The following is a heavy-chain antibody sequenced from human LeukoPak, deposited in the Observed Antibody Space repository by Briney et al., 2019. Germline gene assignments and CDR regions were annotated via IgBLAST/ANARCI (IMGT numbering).Heavy chain of an antibody. J-gene: IGHJ4*02. CDR1: GFTFSDYY. Sequence: KPGGSLRLSXAASGFTFSDYYMNWIRQAPGKGLEWVSYISSSGSTISYADSVKGRFTVSRDNAKNSLYLQMNSLRAEDTAVYYCARSILPAANAIDYWGQGTLVTVSS. V-gene: IGHV3-11*04. CDR3: ARSILPAANAIDY. CDR2: ISSSGSTI. D-gene: IGHD2-2*01.